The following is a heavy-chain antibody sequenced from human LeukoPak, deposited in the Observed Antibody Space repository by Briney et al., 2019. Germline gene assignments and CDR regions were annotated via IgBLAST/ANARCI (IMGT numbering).Heavy chain of an antibody. Sequence: GSLRLSCAASGFTFSSSTMNWVRQAPGKGLEWVSCIDSSSSYIYYADSVKGRFTVSRDNAKNSLYLQMNSLRAEDTAVYYCVRVEYSSSWLPFDYWGQGTLVTVSS. CDR3: VRVEYSSSWLPFDY. J-gene: IGHJ4*02. CDR2: IDSSSSYI. V-gene: IGHV3-21*01. CDR1: GFTFSSST. D-gene: IGHD6-13*01.